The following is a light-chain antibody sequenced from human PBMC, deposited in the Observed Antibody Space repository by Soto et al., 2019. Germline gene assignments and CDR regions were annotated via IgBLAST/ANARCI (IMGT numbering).Light chain of an antibody. CDR2: EVS. CDR3: SSYAGSNLWV. V-gene: IGLV2-8*01. Sequence: QSALTQPPSASGSPGQSVTISCTGTSSDVGGYNYVSWYQQHPGKAPKPLFYEVSKWPSGVPDRFSGSKSGNTASLTVSGLQAEDEADYYCSSYAGSNLWVFGGGTKLTVL. CDR1: SSDVGGYNY. J-gene: IGLJ3*02.